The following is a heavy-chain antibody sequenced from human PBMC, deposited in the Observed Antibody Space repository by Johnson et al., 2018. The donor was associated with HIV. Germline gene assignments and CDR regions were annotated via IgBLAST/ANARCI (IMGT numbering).Heavy chain of an antibody. D-gene: IGHD1-1*01. V-gene: IGHV3-11*04. CDR1: GFTFSDYY. J-gene: IGHJ3*02. CDR2: ISSSGSTI. CDR3: AREVHGYAFDI. Sequence: QVQLVESGGGLVNPGGSLRLSCAASGFTFSDYYMSWIRQAPGKGLAWFSYISSSGSTIYYADSVKGRFTISRDTYGSMYLQMDGLRAEDTAVYYCAREVHGYAFDIWGQGAMVTVTS.